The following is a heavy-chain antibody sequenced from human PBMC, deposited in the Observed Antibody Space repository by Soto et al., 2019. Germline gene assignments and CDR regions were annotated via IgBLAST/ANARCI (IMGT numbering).Heavy chain of an antibody. CDR1: GFTFSSYG. J-gene: IGHJ4*02. D-gene: IGHD6-13*01. V-gene: IGHV3-30*18. CDR3: AKDKYSSSWYLSSI. Sequence: GGCLRLSCAASGFTFSSYGIHWVRQAPGKGLEWVAVISYDGSNKYYADSVKGRFTISRDNSKNTLYLQMNSLRAEDTAVYYCAKDKYSSSWYLSSIWGQGTLVTVSS. CDR2: ISYDGSNK.